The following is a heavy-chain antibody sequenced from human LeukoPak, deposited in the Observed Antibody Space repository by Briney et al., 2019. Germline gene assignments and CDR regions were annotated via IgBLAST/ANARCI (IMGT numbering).Heavy chain of an antibody. CDR2: INHSGST. CDR3: ARVPFNSSWFYYYYYYMDV. D-gene: IGHD6-13*01. Sequence: SETLSVTCAVYGVSFSGYYWSWIRQPPGKGLEWIGEINHSGSTNYNPSLKSRVTISVDTSKNQFSLKLSSVTAADTAVYYCARVPFNSSWFYYYYYYMDVWGKGTTVTVSS. J-gene: IGHJ6*03. CDR1: GVSFSGYY. V-gene: IGHV4-34*01.